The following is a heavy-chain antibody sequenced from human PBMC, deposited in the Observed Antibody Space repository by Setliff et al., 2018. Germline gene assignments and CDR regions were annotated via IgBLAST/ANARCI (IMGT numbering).Heavy chain of an antibody. D-gene: IGHD3-10*01. CDR2: INTNTGNP. CDR3: VRDGRRWLWLGELSREDWFDP. V-gene: IGHV7-4-1*02. CDR1: GYTFTNYA. J-gene: IGHJ5*02. Sequence: ASVKVSCKASGYTFTNYAMNWVRQAPGQGLEWKGWINTNTGNPTYAQGFTGRFVFSLDTSVNTAYLQISSLKAEDTAVYYCVRDGRRWLWLGELSREDWFDPWGQGTLVTVSS.